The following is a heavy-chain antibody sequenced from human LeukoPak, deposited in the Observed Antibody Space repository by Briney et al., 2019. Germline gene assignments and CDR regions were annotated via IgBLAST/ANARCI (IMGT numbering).Heavy chain of an antibody. Sequence: SVKVSCKASGGTFSSYAISWVRQAPGQGLEWMGGIIPIFGTANYAQKFQGRVTITADKSTSTAYMELSSLRSEDTAVYYCARASFWESPINWFDPWGQGTLVTVSS. V-gene: IGHV1-69*06. CDR1: GGTFSSYA. J-gene: IGHJ5*02. CDR3: ARASFWESPINWFDP. D-gene: IGHD3-16*01. CDR2: IIPIFGTA.